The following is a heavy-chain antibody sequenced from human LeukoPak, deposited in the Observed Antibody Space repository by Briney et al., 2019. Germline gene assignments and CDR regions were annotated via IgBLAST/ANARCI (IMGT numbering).Heavy chain of an antibody. J-gene: IGHJ5*02. Sequence: GESLQISSKGSGYSFTSYWIGWVSQMPGKGLQWMVIIYPCDSDTKYSPSFKGQVTISVDKSTSPAYLQLSTLKASDTAMYYCARQKTGGYCSSTSCYKGVNWFDPWGQGTLVTVSS. CDR3: ARQKTGGYCSSTSCYKGVNWFDP. D-gene: IGHD2-2*02. CDR1: GYSFTSYW. V-gene: IGHV5-51*01. CDR2: IYPCDSDT.